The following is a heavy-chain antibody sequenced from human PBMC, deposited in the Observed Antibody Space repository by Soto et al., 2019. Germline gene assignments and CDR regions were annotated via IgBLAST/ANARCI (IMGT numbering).Heavy chain of an antibody. Sequence: PSETLSLTCAVYGGSFSGYYWSWIRQPPGKGLEWIGEINHSGSTNYNPSLKSRVTISVDTSKNQFSLKLSSVTAADTAVYYCARGSISIRSAFDIWGQGTMVTVSS. V-gene: IGHV4-34*01. CDR3: ARGSISIRSAFDI. J-gene: IGHJ3*02. D-gene: IGHD6-6*01. CDR1: GGSFSGYY. CDR2: INHSGST.